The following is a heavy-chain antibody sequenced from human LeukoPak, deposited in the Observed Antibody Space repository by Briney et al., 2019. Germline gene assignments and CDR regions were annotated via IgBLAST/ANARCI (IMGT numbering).Heavy chain of an antibody. CDR2: ISSSSSYI. CDR1: GFTFSSYS. J-gene: IGHJ3*02. Sequence: GGSLRLSCAATGFTFSSYSMNWVRQAPGKGLEWVSSISSSSSYIYYADSVKGRFTISRDNAKNSLYLQMNSLRAEDTAVYYCARACGGDCYRAFDIWGQGTMVTVSS. CDR3: ARACGGDCYRAFDI. D-gene: IGHD2-21*02. V-gene: IGHV3-21*01.